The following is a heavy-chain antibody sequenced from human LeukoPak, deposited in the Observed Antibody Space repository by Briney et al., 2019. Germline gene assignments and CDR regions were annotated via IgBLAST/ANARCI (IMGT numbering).Heavy chain of an antibody. CDR2: ISYDGGNK. D-gene: IGHD2-15*01. Sequence: AGSLSLSCAASGFTFSNYSMHWVRQAPGKGLEWVAVISYDGGNKYYEDSVKGRFTISRDNSKTTLYLQMNSLRPEDTAVYYCVRTDCTGGSCYPNFDYWGQGTLVTVSS. CDR3: VRTDCTGGSCYPNFDY. V-gene: IGHV3-30*01. CDR1: GFTFSNYS. J-gene: IGHJ4*02.